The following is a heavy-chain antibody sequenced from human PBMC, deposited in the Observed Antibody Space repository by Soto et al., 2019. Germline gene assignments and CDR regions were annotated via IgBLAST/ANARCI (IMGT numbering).Heavy chain of an antibody. D-gene: IGHD2-2*01. V-gene: IGHV3-48*01. CDR1: GFTFSTHS. Sequence: EVQLVESGGGLVQPGGSLRLSCAASGFTFSTHSMHWVRQAPGKGLEWISYITSSDVTMYADSVKGRFTISRDNAKNSRYLQMNSLRGEDTAVYFCVGEVGFQLIYWGQGTLVTVSS. J-gene: IGHJ4*02. CDR2: ITSSDVT. CDR3: VGEVGFQLIY.